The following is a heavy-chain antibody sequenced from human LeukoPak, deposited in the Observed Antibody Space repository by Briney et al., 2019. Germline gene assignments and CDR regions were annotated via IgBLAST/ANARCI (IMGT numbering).Heavy chain of an antibody. D-gene: IGHD6-19*01. Sequence: SVMVSCKASGGTFSSYAISWVRQAPGQGLEWMGGIIPIFGTANYAQKFQGRVTITADESTSTAYMELSSLRSEDTAVYYCARYYSGWYYFDYWGQGTLVTVSS. J-gene: IGHJ4*02. CDR3: ARYYSGWYYFDY. CDR2: IIPIFGTA. V-gene: IGHV1-69*13. CDR1: GGTFSSYA.